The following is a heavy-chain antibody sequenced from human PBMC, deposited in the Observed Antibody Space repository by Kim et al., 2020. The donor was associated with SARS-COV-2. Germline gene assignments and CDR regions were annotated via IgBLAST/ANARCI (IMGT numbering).Heavy chain of an antibody. CDR2: ISYDGSNK. Sequence: GGSLRLSCAASGFTFSSYGMHWVRQAPGKGLEWVAAISYDGSNKYYADSVKGRFTISRDNSKNTLYLQMNSLKAEDTAVYYCAKVVWFGELYGMDVWGQGATVTVCS. CDR1: GFTFSSYG. D-gene: IGHD3-10*01. CDR3: AKVVWFGELYGMDV. V-gene: IGHV3-30*18. J-gene: IGHJ6*02.